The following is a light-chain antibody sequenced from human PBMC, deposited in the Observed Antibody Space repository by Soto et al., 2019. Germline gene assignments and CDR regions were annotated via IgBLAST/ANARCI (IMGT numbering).Light chain of an antibody. V-gene: IGLV2-14*03. CDR2: DVT. J-gene: IGLJ2*01. CDR1: RSDIGNYNY. CDR3: SSYTDSSTVV. Sequence: QSVLTQPASVSGSPGQSITISCSGTRSDIGNYNYVSWYQQHPGKAPKLMIYDVTKRPSGVSSRFSGSKSGNAASLTISGLQDEDEADYYCSSYTDSSTVVFGGGTKLTVL.